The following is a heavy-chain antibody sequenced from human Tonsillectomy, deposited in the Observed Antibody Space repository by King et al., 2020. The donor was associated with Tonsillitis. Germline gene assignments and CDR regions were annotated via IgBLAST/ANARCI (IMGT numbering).Heavy chain of an antibody. CDR1: GYTFTDYG. D-gene: IGHD2-2*01. CDR3: ARLIVVVPAATYYFDY. V-gene: IGHV1-18*04. Sequence: QLVQSGAEVKKPGASVKVSCKASGYTFTDYGINWVRQAPGQGLEWMGWISAYNGDTNYAQELQGRVTMTTDTSTSTAYMDLRSLRSDDTAVYYCARLIVVVPAATYYFDYGGQGTLVTVSS. CDR2: ISAYNGDT. J-gene: IGHJ4*02.